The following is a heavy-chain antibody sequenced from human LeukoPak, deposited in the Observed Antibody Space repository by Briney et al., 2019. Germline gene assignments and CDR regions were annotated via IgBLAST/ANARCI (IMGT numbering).Heavy chain of an antibody. CDR3: AKTYYASGNARGAFDY. V-gene: IGHV3-23*01. CDR1: GFTFSSHA. J-gene: IGHJ4*02. Sequence: GGTLRLSCAASGFTFSSHAMSWVRQAPGKGLEWVSTVSGSGSSTYYADSVKGRFTISRDISKNTLYLQMNSLRAEDTALYYCAKTYYASGNARGAFDYWGQGTLVTVSS. D-gene: IGHD3-10*01. CDR2: VSGSGSST.